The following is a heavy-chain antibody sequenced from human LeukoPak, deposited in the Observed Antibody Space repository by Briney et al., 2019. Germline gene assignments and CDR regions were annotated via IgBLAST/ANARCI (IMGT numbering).Heavy chain of an antibody. J-gene: IGHJ4*02. D-gene: IGHD3-22*01. CDR3: ARGPPYDSGGYLDY. CDR2: IIPIFGTG. CDR1: GGTFSSYT. V-gene: IGHV1-69*05. Sequence: SVKVSCKASGGTFSSYTISWVRQAPGQGLEWMGGIIPIFGTGNYAQKFQGRVTITTDESTSAAYMVLSSLRSEDKAVYYCARGPPYDSGGYLDYWGQGTLVTVSS.